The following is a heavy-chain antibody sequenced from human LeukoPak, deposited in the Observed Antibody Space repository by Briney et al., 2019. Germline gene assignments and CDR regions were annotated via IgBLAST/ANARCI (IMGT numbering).Heavy chain of an antibody. V-gene: IGHV4-4*09. D-gene: IGHD1-1*01. CDR3: ARQLNYYYYYMDV. CDR1: GVSISYNY. Sequence: SETLSLTCTVSGVSISYNYWSWIRQPPGKGLEWIGYIYTSGSTNYNPSLKSRVTISVDTSKNQFSLKLSSVTAADTAVYYCARQLNYYYYYMDVWGKGTTVTVSS. J-gene: IGHJ6*03. CDR2: IYTSGST.